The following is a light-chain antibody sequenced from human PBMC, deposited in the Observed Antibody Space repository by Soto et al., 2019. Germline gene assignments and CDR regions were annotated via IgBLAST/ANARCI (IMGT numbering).Light chain of an antibody. CDR2: EVS. CDR3: TSYTLTSTNHV. J-gene: IGLJ1*01. V-gene: IGLV2-14*01. CDR1: SSDIGYYNY. Sequence: QSVLTQPASVSGSPGQSITISCTGTSSDIGYYNYVSWYQHHPGKAPKLIVYEVSNRPSGLSNRFSGSKSGNTSSLTISGLQAEAEAEYYCTSYTLTSTNHVFGTGTKLTVL.